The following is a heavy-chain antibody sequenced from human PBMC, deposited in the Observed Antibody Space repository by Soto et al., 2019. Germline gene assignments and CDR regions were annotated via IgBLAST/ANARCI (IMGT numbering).Heavy chain of an antibody. V-gene: IGHV3-21*01. CDR1: GFTFSTYT. D-gene: IGHD3-10*01. J-gene: IGHJ5*01. Sequence: GGSLRLSCAASGFTFSTYTMSWVRQAPGKGLEWISSISSGSSYIYYAGSVKGRFTISRDNAKNSLFLQMNSLRADDTAVYYCARDILSGGAYPDSWGQGTKVTVSS. CDR2: ISSGSSYI. CDR3: ARDILSGGAYPDS.